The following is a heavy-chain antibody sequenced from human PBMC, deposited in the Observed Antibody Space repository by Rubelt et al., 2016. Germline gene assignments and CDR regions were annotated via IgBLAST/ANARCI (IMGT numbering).Heavy chain of an antibody. J-gene: IGHJ4*02. Sequence: EVQLLESGGGLVQPGGSRRLSCAASGFTFSLQTMTWVRQAPGKGLEWVSSISATSSGTYYADSVKGRFTISRDNTKNTLSLQMNSLRADDTSVYYCAVKNMGTNYLKSWGRGTLVSVSS. CDR3: AVKNMGTNYLKS. CDR2: ISATSSGT. V-gene: IGHV3-23*01. CDR1: GFTFSLQT. D-gene: IGHD1/OR15-1a*01.